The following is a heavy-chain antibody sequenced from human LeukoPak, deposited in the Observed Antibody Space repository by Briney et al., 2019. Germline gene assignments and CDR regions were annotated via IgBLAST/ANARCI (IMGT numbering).Heavy chain of an antibody. D-gene: IGHD3-9*01. J-gene: IGHJ4*02. CDR3: AKELLRYFD. V-gene: IGHV3-23*01. CDR2: IFGGGGST. CDR1: GFTFSSYA. Sequence: PGGSLRLSCAASGFTFSSYAMYWVRQAPGKGLEWVSGIFGGGGSTHYADSVKGRFTISRDNSKNTLYLQMNTLRAEDTAVYYCAKELLRYFDWGQGTLVTVSS.